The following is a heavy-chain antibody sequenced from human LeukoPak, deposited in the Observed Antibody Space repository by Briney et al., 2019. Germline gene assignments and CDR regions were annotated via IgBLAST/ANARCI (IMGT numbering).Heavy chain of an antibody. CDR2: IYTSGST. CDR3: ARGRSSGWPDYYYYYMDV. D-gene: IGHD6-19*01. CDR1: SGSINSYY. V-gene: IGHV4-4*07. Sequence: SETLSLTCTVSSGSINSYYWSWIRQPAGKGLEWIGRIYTSGSTNYNPSLKNRVTISVDTSKNQFSLKLSSVTAADTAVYYCARGRSSGWPDYYYYYMDVWGKGTTVTVSS. J-gene: IGHJ6*03.